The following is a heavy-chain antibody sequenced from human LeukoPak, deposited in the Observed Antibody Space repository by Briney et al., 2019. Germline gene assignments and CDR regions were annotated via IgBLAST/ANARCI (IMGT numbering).Heavy chain of an antibody. D-gene: IGHD2-2*01. CDR3: ARGPSQLPTRKRYYYGMDV. J-gene: IGHJ6*04. Sequence: LETLSLTCTVSGGSISSYYWSWIRQPPGKGLEWIGYIYYSGSTNYNPSLKSRVTISVDTSKNQFSLKLSSVTAADTAVYYCARGPSQLPTRKRYYYGMDVWGKGTTVTVSS. CDR2: IYYSGST. CDR1: GGSISSYY. V-gene: IGHV4-59*01.